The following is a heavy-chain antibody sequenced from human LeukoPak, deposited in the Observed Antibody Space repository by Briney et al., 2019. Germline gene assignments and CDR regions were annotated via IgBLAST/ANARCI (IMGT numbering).Heavy chain of an antibody. CDR1: GGSISSSSYY. CDR2: IYYSGST. J-gene: IGHJ4*02. Sequence: PSETLSLTCTVSGGSISSSSYYWGWIRQPPGKGLEWIGSIYYSGSTYYNPSLKSRVTISVDTSKNQFSLKLSSVTAADTAVYYCARDIPDDYDILTGIHFDYWGQGTLVTVSS. V-gene: IGHV4-39*07. CDR3: ARDIPDDYDILTGIHFDY. D-gene: IGHD3-9*01.